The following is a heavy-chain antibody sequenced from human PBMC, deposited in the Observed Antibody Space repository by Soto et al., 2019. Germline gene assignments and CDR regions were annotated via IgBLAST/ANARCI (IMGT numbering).Heavy chain of an antibody. CDR2: IYYGGST. Sequence: PSETLSLTCSVSGDSISSGGYYWGWVRQHPGQGLQWIGYIYYGGSTYYNPSLKSRVIISVDTSENQFSLNLTSVTAADTAVYYCARGKQQLIDYWGQGTLVTVSS. J-gene: IGHJ4*02. V-gene: IGHV4-31*03. D-gene: IGHD6-13*01. CDR1: GDSISSGGYY. CDR3: ARGKQQLIDY.